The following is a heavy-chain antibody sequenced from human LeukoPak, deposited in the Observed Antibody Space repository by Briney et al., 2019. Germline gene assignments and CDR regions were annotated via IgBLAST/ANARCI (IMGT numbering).Heavy chain of an antibody. CDR2: ISESGDST. J-gene: IGHJ5*02. Sequence: PGGSLRLSCAASGLTFSNYAMSWVRQAPGKGLEWVSAISESGDSTYYAASVKGRFTISRDNSKNTLYLQMNSLRAEDTAVYYCAKNKVAGTKKSWFDPWGQGTLVTVSS. CDR3: AKNKVAGTKKSWFDP. D-gene: IGHD6-19*01. V-gene: IGHV3-23*01. CDR1: GLTFSNYA.